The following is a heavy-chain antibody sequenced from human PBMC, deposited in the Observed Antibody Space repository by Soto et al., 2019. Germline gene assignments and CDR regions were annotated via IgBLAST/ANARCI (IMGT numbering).Heavy chain of an antibody. CDR2: IYYGGST. CDR3: ARVRVGGLSPYYFDY. J-gene: IGHJ4*02. Sequence: SETLSLTCTVSGVSLSGGGYYWSWIRQHPGKGLEWIGYIYYGGSTYYNPSLKSRLTISVDTSKNQFSLKLISVTAADTAVYYCARVRVGGLSPYYFDYWGQGTLVTVSS. V-gene: IGHV4-31*03. CDR1: GVSLSGGGYY. D-gene: IGHD3-10*01.